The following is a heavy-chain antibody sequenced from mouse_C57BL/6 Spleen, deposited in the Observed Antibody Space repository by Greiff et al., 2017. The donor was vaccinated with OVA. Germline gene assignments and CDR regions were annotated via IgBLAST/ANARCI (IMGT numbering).Heavy chain of an antibody. CDR1: GYTFTSYW. Sequence: QVQLQQPGAELVKPGASVKMSCKASGYTFTSYWITWVKQRPGQGLEWIGDIYPGSGSTNYNEKFKSKATLTVDTSSSTAYMQLSSLTSEDSAVYYCARGYGEGSYAMDYWGQGTSVTVSS. CDR2: IYPGSGST. V-gene: IGHV1-55*01. D-gene: IGHD1-1*01. CDR3: ARGYGEGSYAMDY. J-gene: IGHJ4*01.